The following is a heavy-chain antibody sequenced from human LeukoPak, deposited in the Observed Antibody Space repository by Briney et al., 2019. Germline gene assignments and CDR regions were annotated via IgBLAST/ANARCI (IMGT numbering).Heavy chain of an antibody. CDR1: GFTFSSYA. V-gene: IGHV3-30-3*01. CDR3: ARDLEECSGGSCYSWFDP. Sequence: GRSLRLSCAASGFTFSSYAMHWVRQAPGKGLEWVAVISYDGSNKYYADSVKGRFTISRDNSKNTLYLQMNSLRAEDTAVYYCARDLEECSGGSCYSWFDPWGQGTLVTVSS. CDR2: ISYDGSNK. D-gene: IGHD2-15*01. J-gene: IGHJ5*02.